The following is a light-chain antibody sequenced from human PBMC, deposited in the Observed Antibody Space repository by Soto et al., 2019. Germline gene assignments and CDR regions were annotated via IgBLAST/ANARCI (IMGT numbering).Light chain of an antibody. CDR2: ASS. J-gene: IGKJ1*01. V-gene: IGKV3-20*01. Sequence: EVVLTQSPDTLSLSPGESATLSCRASQSVSSYYLAWYQQTPGHPPLLLIDASSSTATGPPDSCSGSAAATDFPLTISRLEAEDSVEYYCQHYGSSPATFGQGTKVAIK. CDR1: QSVSSYY. CDR3: QHYGSSPAT.